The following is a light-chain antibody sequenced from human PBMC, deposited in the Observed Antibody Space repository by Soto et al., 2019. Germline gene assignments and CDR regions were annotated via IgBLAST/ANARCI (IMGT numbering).Light chain of an antibody. CDR1: QSVSSN. J-gene: IGKJ1*01. CDR2: GAS. CDR3: QHYNNWPRAT. V-gene: IGKV3-15*01. Sequence: EIVMTQSPATLSVSPGERATLSCRASQSVSSNLAWYQQKPGQAPRLLIYGASTRATGIPARFSGSGSGTEFTLTISSLQSEDFAVYYCQHYNNWPRATFGQGTKGEIK.